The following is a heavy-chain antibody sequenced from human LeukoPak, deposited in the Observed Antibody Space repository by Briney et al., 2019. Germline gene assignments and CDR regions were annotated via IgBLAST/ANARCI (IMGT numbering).Heavy chain of an antibody. CDR2: MNHSGST. Sequence: PSETLSLTCAIYGGSFSGYDWSWIRQPRGKGLEWIGEMNHSGSTNYNPSLKSRVTISVDTSKNQFSLKLSSVTAADTAVYYCARPFYYYYYMDVWGKGTTVTVSS. CDR3: ARPFYYYYYMDV. D-gene: IGHD3-3*02. V-gene: IGHV4-34*01. J-gene: IGHJ6*03. CDR1: GGSFSGYD.